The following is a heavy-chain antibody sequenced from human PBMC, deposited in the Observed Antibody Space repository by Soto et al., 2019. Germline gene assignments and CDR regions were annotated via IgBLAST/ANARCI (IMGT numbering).Heavy chain of an antibody. CDR2: INPSGGST. Sequence: QVQLVQSGAEVKKPGASVKVSCKASGYTFTSYYMHWVRQAPGQGLEWMGIINPSGGSTSYAQKSQGRVTMTRDTSTSTVYMELSSLRSEETAVYYCARAIGCGGDCDSLHWFDPWGQGTLVTVSS. CDR3: ARAIGCGGDCDSLHWFDP. D-gene: IGHD2-21*01. CDR1: GYTFTSYY. J-gene: IGHJ5*02. V-gene: IGHV1-46*03.